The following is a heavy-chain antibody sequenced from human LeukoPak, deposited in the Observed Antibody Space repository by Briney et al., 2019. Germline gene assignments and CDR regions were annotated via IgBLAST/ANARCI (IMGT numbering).Heavy chain of an antibody. J-gene: IGHJ6*02. Sequence: GRSLRLSCAASGFTFSSYAMHWVRQAPGKGLEWVAVISYDGSNKYYADSVKGRFTISRDNSKNTLYLQMNSLRAEDTAVCYCAREEEAAADDYYYYGMDVWGQGTTVTVSS. CDR1: GFTFSSYA. CDR3: AREEEAAADDYYYYGMDV. D-gene: IGHD6-13*01. CDR2: ISYDGSNK. V-gene: IGHV3-30-3*01.